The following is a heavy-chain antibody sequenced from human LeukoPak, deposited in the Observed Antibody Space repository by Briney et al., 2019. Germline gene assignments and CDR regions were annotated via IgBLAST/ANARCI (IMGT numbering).Heavy chain of an antibody. J-gene: IGHJ4*02. Sequence: GESLKISCKGSGYMFNSYWIGWVRQMPGKGLEWMGIVYPGDSDTRYSPSFQGQVTISADKSISTAYLQWSSLKASDTAIYYCARRSGWYLDFWGQGTLVTVSS. D-gene: IGHD6-19*01. CDR2: VYPGDSDT. CDR1: GYMFNSYW. CDR3: ARRSGWYLDF. V-gene: IGHV5-51*01.